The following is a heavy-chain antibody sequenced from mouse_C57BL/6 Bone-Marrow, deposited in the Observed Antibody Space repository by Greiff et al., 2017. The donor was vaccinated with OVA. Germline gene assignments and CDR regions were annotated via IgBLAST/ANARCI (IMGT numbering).Heavy chain of an antibody. J-gene: IGHJ2*01. CDR3: ASPGDY. Sequence: QVPVKQPGAELVKPGASVKLSCKASGYTFTSYWMHWVKQRPGQGLEWIGMIHPNSGSTNYNEKFKSKATLTVDKSSSTAYMQLSSLTSEDSAVYYCASPGDYWGQGTTLTVSS. V-gene: IGHV1-64*01. CDR2: IHPNSGST. CDR1: GYTFTSYW.